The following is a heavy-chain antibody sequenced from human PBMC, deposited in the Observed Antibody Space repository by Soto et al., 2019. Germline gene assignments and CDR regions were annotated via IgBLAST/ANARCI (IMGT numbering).Heavy chain of an antibody. D-gene: IGHD6-6*01. V-gene: IGHV1-46*01. CDR1: GYTFTSYY. J-gene: IGHJ6*02. Sequence: ASVKVSCKASGYTFTSYYMHWVRQAPGQGLEWMGIINPSGGSTSYAQKFQGRVTMTRDTSTSTVYMELSSPRSEDTAVYYCARDYPQGHIAARHYYYYGMDVWGQGTKVTVSS. CDR3: ARDYPQGHIAARHYYYYGMDV. CDR2: INPSGGST.